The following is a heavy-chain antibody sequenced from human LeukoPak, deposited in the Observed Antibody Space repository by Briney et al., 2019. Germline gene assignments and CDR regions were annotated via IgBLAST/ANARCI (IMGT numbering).Heavy chain of an antibody. V-gene: IGHV1-2*02. Sequence: GASVKLSCKASGYTFTDYYMHWVRQAPGQGLEWMGWINPNSGGTNYAQNFQGRVTMTRDTSISTAFLELSSLRSDDTAVYYCARDGTQQWLVPDYWGQGTLVTVSS. CDR3: ARDGTQQWLVPDY. D-gene: IGHD6-19*01. CDR1: GYTFTDYY. J-gene: IGHJ4*02. CDR2: INPNSGGT.